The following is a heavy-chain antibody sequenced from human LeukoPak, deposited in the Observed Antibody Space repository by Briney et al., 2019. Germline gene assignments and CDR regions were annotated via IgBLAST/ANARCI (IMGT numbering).Heavy chain of an antibody. CDR2: VIPIFGTA. J-gene: IGHJ4*02. CDR1: GGTFSSYA. CDR3: ARGLFPATPLFFDY. D-gene: IGHD2-15*01. Sequence: SVKVSCKASGGTFSSYAISWVRQAPGQGLEWMGGVIPIFGTANYAQKFQGRVTITTDESTSTAYMELSSQRSEDTAVYYCARGLFPATPLFFDYWGQGTLVTVSS. V-gene: IGHV1-69*05.